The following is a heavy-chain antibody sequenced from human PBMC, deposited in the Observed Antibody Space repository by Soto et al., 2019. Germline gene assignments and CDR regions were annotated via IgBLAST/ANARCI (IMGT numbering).Heavy chain of an antibody. CDR2: ISGSGDHT. V-gene: IGHV3-23*01. D-gene: IGHD7-27*01. J-gene: IGHJ6*02. CDR3: AKCSGEYFYYHGMDV. CDR1: GFTFSSYA. Sequence: GGSLSLSCAASGFTFSSYAMTWVRQAPGKGLECVSGISGSGDHTYNAGSVKGRFTISRDKSQNTLYLQMSSLRAEDTAIYYCAKCSGEYFYYHGMDVWGQGTTVTVSS.